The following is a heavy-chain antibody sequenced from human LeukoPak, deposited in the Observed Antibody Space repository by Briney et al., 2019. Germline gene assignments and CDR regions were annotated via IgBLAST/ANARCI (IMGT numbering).Heavy chain of an antibody. D-gene: IGHD6-13*01. CDR3: ARTIYSSSRVVPYYFDY. CDR2: INHSGST. J-gene: IGHJ4*02. Sequence: SETLSLTCAVYGGSFSGYYWSWIRQPPGKGLEWIGEINHSGSTNYNPSLKSRVTISVDTSKNQFSLKLSSVTPEDTAVYYCARTIYSSSRVVPYYFDYWGQGTLVTVSS. V-gene: IGHV4-34*01. CDR1: GGSFSGYY.